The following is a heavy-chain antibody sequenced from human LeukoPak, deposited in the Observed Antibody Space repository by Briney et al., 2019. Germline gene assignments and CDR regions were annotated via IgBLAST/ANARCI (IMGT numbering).Heavy chain of an antibody. V-gene: IGHV1-69*06. CDR3: ARGDRITMIVVVITSPDY. Sequence: GASVKVSCKASGGTFSSYAISWVRQAPGQGLEWMGGIIPIFGTANYAQKFQGRVTITADKSTSTAYMELSSLRSEDTAVYYCARGDRITMIVVVITSPDYWGQGTLVTVSS. J-gene: IGHJ4*02. CDR2: IIPIFGTA. CDR1: GGTFSSYA. D-gene: IGHD3-22*01.